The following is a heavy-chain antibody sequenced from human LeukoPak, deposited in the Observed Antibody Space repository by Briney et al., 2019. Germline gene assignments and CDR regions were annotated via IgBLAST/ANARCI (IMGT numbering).Heavy chain of an antibody. Sequence: GGSPRLSCAASGFTFSSYAMSWVRQAPGKGLEWVSAISNSGGNTYYTDSVKGRFTISRDTSKNTLYLQMNSLRAEDTAVYYCAKDGGYSGSYFDYWGQGTLVTVSS. CDR2: ISNSGGNT. CDR1: GFTFSSYA. V-gene: IGHV3-23*01. J-gene: IGHJ4*02. D-gene: IGHD1-26*01. CDR3: AKDGGYSGSYFDY.